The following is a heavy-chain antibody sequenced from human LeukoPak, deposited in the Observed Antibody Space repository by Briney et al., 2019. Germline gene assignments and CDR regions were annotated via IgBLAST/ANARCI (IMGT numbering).Heavy chain of an antibody. Sequence: GRSLRLSCAASGFTFSTYGMHWVRQAPGKGLEWVAVISYDGSSKFYTDSVKGRFTISRDSSKNTLYLQMNSLRPEDTAVYYCAKDGGKAAAGTFDYWGQGTLVTVSS. CDR1: GFTFSTYG. J-gene: IGHJ4*02. CDR2: ISYDGSSK. D-gene: IGHD6-13*01. V-gene: IGHV3-30*18. CDR3: AKDGGKAAAGTFDY.